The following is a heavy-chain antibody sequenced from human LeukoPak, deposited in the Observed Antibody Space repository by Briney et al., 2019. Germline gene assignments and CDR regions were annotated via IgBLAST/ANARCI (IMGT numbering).Heavy chain of an antibody. V-gene: IGHV4-39*01. D-gene: IGHD3-3*01. CDR2: IYYSGST. J-gene: IGHJ4*02. CDR3: ASVGYYGPDLSYFDY. CDR1: GGSISSSSYY. Sequence: SETLSLTCTVSGGSISSSSYYWGWIRQPPGKGLEWIGSIYYSGSTYYNPSLKSRVTISVDTSKNQFSLKLSSVTAADTAVYYCASVGYYGPDLSYFDYWGQGTLVTVSP.